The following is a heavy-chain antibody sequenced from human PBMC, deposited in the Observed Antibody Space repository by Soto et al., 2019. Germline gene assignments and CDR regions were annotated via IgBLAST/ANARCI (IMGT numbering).Heavy chain of an antibody. Sequence: QVQLVQSGGEVKKPGASVKVSCKASGYIFNSFGISWVRQAPGQGLEWKGWISAYTGNTKYAQNFQGRVTMTTDTSTSTAYMELRSLRSDDTAVYYCARRWTTGEIDYWGQGTLVTVYS. V-gene: IGHV1-18*01. D-gene: IGHD4-17*01. CDR3: ARRWTTGEIDY. J-gene: IGHJ4*02. CDR2: ISAYTGNT. CDR1: GYIFNSFG.